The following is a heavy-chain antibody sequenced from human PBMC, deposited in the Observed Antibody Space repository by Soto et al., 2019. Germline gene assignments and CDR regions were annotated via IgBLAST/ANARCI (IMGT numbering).Heavy chain of an antibody. D-gene: IGHD2-15*01. CDR3: ARDEGMLPDY. CDR1: GFTFSSYG. V-gene: IGHV3-33*01. CDR2: IWYDGSNK. J-gene: IGHJ4*02. Sequence: QVQLVESGGGVVQPGRSLRLSCAASGFTFSSYGMHWVRQAPGKGLEWVAVIWYDGSNKYYADSVKVRFTISRDNSKNTLYLQMNSLRAEDTAVYYCARDEGMLPDYWGQGTLVTVSS.